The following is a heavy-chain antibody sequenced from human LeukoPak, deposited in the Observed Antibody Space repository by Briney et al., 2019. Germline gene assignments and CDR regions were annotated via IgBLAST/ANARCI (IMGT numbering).Heavy chain of an antibody. CDR2: IYTSGST. V-gene: IGHV4-4*07. J-gene: IGHJ3*02. CDR1: GGSISSYF. CDR3: ARDDLRRYSGPRGAFDI. Sequence: PSDTLSLTCTFSGGSISSYFWSWIRQPAGKGLEWIGRIYTSGSTNYNPSLKSRVTMSVDTSKNQFSLKLSSVTAADTAVYYCARDDLRRYSGPRGAFDIWGQGTMVTASS. D-gene: IGHD5-12*01.